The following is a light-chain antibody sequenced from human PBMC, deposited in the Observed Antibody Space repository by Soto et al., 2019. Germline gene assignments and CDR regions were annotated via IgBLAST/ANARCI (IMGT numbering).Light chain of an antibody. CDR3: HQYGSSPQT. CDR2: GAS. Sequence: EIVLTQSPGTLSLSPGDRATLFCRASQSVSSTHLAWYHQKPGQAPRLLIYGASTRASGIPDRFSGSGSGTDFTLTISRLETEDFAVYHCHQYGSSPQTFGQGTKVDIK. CDR1: QSVSSTH. V-gene: IGKV3-20*01. J-gene: IGKJ1*01.